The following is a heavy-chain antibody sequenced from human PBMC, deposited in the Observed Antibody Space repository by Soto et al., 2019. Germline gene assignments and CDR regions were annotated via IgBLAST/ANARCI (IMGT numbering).Heavy chain of an antibody. V-gene: IGHV3-7*03. CDR3: ARVRPGNYMDY. CDR1: GFTFSTFW. CDR2: IKEDGSEK. Sequence: EVLLVESGGGLVQPGGSLRLSCAASGFTFSTFWMDWVRQAPGKGLEWVAKIKEDGSEKYYADSVKGRFIISRDNARNSVYLQMNSLRAEDTAVYYCARVRPGNYMDYWGQGTLVTVSS. D-gene: IGHD3-10*01. J-gene: IGHJ4*02.